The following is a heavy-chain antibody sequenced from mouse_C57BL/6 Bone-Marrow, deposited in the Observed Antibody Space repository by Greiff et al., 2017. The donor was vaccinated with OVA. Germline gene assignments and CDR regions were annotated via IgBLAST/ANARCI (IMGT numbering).Heavy chain of an antibody. V-gene: IGHV1-7*01. CDR2: INPSSGYT. J-gene: IGHJ2*01. CDR1: GYTFTSYW. Sequence: QVQLKESGAELAKPGASVKLSCKASGYTFTSYWMHWVKQRPGQGLEWIGYINPSSGYTKYNQKFKDKATLTADKSSSTAYMQLSSLTYEDSAVYYCASPYYGYYFDYWGQGTTLTVSS. D-gene: IGHD1-1*01. CDR3: ASPYYGYYFDY.